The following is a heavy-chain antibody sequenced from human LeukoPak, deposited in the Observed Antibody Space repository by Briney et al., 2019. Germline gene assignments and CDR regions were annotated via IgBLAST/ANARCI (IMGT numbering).Heavy chain of an antibody. CDR1: GFTFSDYY. CDR3: ATGKYEPVAFDY. D-gene: IGHD1-14*01. Sequence: PGWALRLSCAASGFTFSDYYMSWIRQAPGKGVEGVSYISSSGSNIYYADSVKGRFTISRDNAKNSLYLQMNSLRAEDTAVYYCATGKYEPVAFDYWGQGTLVTVSS. V-gene: IGHV3-11*01. CDR2: ISSSGSNI. J-gene: IGHJ4*02.